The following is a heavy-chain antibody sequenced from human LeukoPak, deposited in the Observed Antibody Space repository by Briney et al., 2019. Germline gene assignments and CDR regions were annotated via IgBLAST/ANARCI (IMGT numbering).Heavy chain of an antibody. CDR2: INHSGST. Sequence: GSLRLSCAASGFTFSNAWMRWARQPPGKGLEWIGEINHSGSTNYNPSLKSRVTISVDTSKNQFSLKLSSVTAADTAVYYCARVLGRKGNDYYDYWGQGTLVTVSS. CDR1: GFTFSNAW. V-gene: IGHV4-34*01. D-gene: IGHD1-14*01. J-gene: IGHJ4*02. CDR3: ARVLGRKGNDYYDY.